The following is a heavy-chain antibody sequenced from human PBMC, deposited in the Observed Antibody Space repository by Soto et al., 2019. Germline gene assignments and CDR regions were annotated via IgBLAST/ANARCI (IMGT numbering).Heavy chain of an antibody. V-gene: IGHV4-30-4*01. J-gene: IGHJ4*01. CDR3: ASIWFGDFDY. Sequence: QVQLQESGPGLVKPSQTLSLTCTVSGGSISSADYYWSWIRQPPGEGLEWIGYFHSSGATYKDPSLXGXVXIXXDTSKNQSSLKLDSVTAADTAVYYCASIWFGDFDYWGHGTLVTVSS. CDR1: GGSISSADYY. D-gene: IGHD3-10*01. CDR2: FHSSGAT.